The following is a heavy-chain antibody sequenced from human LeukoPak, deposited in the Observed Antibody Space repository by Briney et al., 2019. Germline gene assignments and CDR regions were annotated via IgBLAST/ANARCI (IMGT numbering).Heavy chain of an antibody. Sequence: GGSLRLSCAASGFTVSSNYMSRVRQAPGKGLEWVSVIYSGGSTYYADSVKGRFTISRDNSKNTLYLQMNSLRAEDTAVYYCARDFRGGNSLDYWGQGTLVTVSS. D-gene: IGHD4-23*01. V-gene: IGHV3-66*01. J-gene: IGHJ4*02. CDR3: ARDFRGGNSLDY. CDR2: IYSGGST. CDR1: GFTVSSNY.